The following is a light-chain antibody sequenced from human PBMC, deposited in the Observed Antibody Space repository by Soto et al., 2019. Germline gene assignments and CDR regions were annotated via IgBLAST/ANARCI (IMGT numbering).Light chain of an antibody. CDR1: QSVSSNY. CDR2: GAS. J-gene: IGKJ1*01. CDR3: QQYVSSPQT. Sequence: EIVMTQSPATLSVSPGERATLSCRASQSVSSNYLAWYQQKPGQAPRLLIYGASNRATGIPDRFSGSGSGTDFTLTISRLEPEDFAMYFCQQYVSSPQTFGQGTKVDIK. V-gene: IGKV3-20*01.